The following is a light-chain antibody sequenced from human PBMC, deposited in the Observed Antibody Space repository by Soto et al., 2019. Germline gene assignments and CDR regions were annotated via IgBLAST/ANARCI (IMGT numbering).Light chain of an antibody. V-gene: IGKV3-20*01. CDR3: QQYGSSPRT. CDR2: GAF. J-gene: IGKJ1*01. CDR1: HSVGSN. Sequence: EIVMTQSPATLSVSPGETATLSCRASHSVGSNLAWYQQNPGQAPRLLIYGAFKRATGIPDRFSGSGSGTDFTLTISRMEPEDFAVYCCQQYGSSPRTFGQGTKVDI.